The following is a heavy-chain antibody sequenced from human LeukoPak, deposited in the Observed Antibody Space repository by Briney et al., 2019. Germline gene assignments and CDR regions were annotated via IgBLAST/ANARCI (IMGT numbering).Heavy chain of an antibody. CDR2: IIPIFGTA. V-gene: IGHV1-69*01. CDR3: ARVVVPAAMDYGMDV. Sequence: ASVKVSCKASGGTFSSYAISWVRQAPGQGLEWMGGIIPIFGTANYAQKFQGRVTITADESTSTAYMELSSLRSEDTAVYYCARVVVPAAMDYGMDVWDKGTTVTVSS. CDR1: GGTFSSYA. D-gene: IGHD2-2*01. J-gene: IGHJ6*04.